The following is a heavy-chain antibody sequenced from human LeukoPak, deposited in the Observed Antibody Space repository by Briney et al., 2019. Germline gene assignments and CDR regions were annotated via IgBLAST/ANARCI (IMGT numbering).Heavy chain of an antibody. V-gene: IGHV3-21*04. D-gene: IGHD3-10*01. CDR1: GFTFNNYN. CDR3: AKGVLPRGFDY. Sequence: GGSLRPSCAASGFTFNNYNMNWVRQAPGKALEWVSSITSSGTYIFYADSVKGRFTISRDNAKNSLYLQMNSLRAEDTAVYYCAKGVLPRGFDYWGQGTLVTVSS. CDR2: ITSSGTYI. J-gene: IGHJ4*02.